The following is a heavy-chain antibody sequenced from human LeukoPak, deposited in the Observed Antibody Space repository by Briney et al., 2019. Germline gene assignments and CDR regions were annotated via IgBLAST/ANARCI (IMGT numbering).Heavy chain of an antibody. J-gene: IGHJ4*02. CDR3: MRDLSN. CDR2: IYHSGST. D-gene: IGHD3-3*02. CDR1: GYSISSGYY. V-gene: IGHV4-38-2*02. Sequence: SETLSLTCAVSGYSISSGYYWGWVRQPPGKGLEWIGNIYHSGSTSYNPSLKSRVTISLDTSNKHFSLKLNSVIAADTAVYYCMRDLSNWGQGTLVTASS.